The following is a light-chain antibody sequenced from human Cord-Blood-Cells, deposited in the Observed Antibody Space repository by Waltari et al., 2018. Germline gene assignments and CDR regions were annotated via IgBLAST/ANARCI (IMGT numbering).Light chain of an antibody. V-gene: IGKV1-27*01. CDR2: AAS. CDR3: QKYNSAPRT. J-gene: IGKJ4*01. Sequence: DIQMTQSPSSLSASVGDRVTITCRASQGISNYLAWYQQKPGKVPKLLIYAASTLQSGVPSRCSGRGSGTDFALTISSLQPEDVSTYYCQKYNSAPRTFGGGTKVEIK. CDR1: QGISNY.